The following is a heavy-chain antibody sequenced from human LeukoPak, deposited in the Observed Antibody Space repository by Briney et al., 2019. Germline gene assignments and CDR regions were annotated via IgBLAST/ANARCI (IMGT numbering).Heavy chain of an antibody. D-gene: IGHD2-21*02. CDR2: ISASGSTI. CDR1: GFTFSDYY. J-gene: IGHJ4*02. CDR3: ARDCGGHCYSGFDY. V-gene: IGHV3-11*04. Sequence: GGSLRLSCAASGFTFSDYYMAWIRQAPGKGLEYISHISASGSTIHYGDSVKGRFTIFRDDARNSVYLQMTSLRAEDTATYFCARDCGGHCYSGFDYWGQGALVAVSS.